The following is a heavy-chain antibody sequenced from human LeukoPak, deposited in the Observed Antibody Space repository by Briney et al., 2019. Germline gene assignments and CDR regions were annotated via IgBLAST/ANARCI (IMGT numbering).Heavy chain of an antibody. CDR3: ARVATYYDSSGFSDY. J-gene: IGHJ4*02. D-gene: IGHD3-22*01. Sequence: PSETLSLTCTVSGGSISNYYWSWIRQPPGKGLEWIGYIYYSGSTNYNPSLKSRVTISVDTSKNQFSLKLSSVTAADTAVYYCARVATYYDSSGFSDYWGQGTLVTVSS. V-gene: IGHV4-59*01. CDR1: GGSISNYY. CDR2: IYYSGST.